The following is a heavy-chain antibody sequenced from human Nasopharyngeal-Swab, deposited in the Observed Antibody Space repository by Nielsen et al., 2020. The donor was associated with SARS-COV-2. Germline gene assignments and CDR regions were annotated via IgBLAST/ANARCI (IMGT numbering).Heavy chain of an antibody. J-gene: IGHJ4*02. D-gene: IGHD3-10*01. CDR1: GFTFDDYG. CDR2: ISWDGVNT. V-gene: IGHV3-43*01. Sequence: GGSLRLSCVTSGFTFDDYGMHWVRQVPGKGLEWVSLISWDGVNTYYAGSVRGRFTISRDHSRNSLYLQMNSLKTEDTALYYCARGVHYMSYFHTPPSDQWGQGTLVTVSS. CDR3: ARGVHYMSYFHTPPSDQ.